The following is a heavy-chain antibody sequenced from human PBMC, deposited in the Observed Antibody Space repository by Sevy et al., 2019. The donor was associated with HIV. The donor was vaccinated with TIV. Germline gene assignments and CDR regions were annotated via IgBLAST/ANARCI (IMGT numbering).Heavy chain of an antibody. V-gene: IGHV3-48*02. CDR2: ISSSSSTI. CDR3: AGRNYGSGIVAFDI. D-gene: IGHD3-10*01. J-gene: IGHJ3*02. CDR1: GFTFSSYS. Sequence: GGSLRLSCAASGFTFSSYSMNWVRQAPGKGLEWVSYISSSSSTIYYADSVKGRFTISRDNAKNSLYLQMNSLRDEDTAVYNCAGRNYGSGIVAFDIWGQGTMVTVSS.